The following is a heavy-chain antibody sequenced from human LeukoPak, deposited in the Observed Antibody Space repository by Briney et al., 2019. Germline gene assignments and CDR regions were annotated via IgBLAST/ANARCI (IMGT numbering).Heavy chain of an antibody. CDR1: GFTFSNYG. CDR3: ARYILGSLRQVETATLVLEY. J-gene: IGHJ4*02. CDR2: IWYDGSKK. D-gene: IGHD5-18*01. V-gene: IGHV3-33*01. Sequence: GGSLRLSCAASGFTFSNYGMHWVRQAPGKGLEWVAVIWYDGSKKYYADSVKGRFTISRDNSKNTLYLQMNSLRAEDTAVYYCARYILGSLRQVETATLVLEYWGQGTLGNVSS.